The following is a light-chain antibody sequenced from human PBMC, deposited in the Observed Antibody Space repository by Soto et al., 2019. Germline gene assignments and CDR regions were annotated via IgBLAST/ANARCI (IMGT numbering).Light chain of an antibody. CDR3: QQYNNVFP. V-gene: IGKV3-15*01. J-gene: IGKJ3*01. CDR2: GAS. Sequence: EIVMTQSPATLSVSPGERATLSCRASQSVSSNLAWYQQKPGQAPRLLIYGASTRATGIPARFSGSGSGTEFTLTISSLQSEDFAVYYCQQYNNVFPFGPGTKVDIK. CDR1: QSVSSN.